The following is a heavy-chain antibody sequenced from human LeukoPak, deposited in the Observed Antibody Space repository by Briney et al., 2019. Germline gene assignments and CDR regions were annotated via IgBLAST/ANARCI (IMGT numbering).Heavy chain of an antibody. V-gene: IGHV4-39*01. D-gene: IGHD6-19*01. CDR3: AGHSSGWYGLEVGY. CDR2: IYYSGST. J-gene: IGHJ4*02. CDR1: GGSISSSSYY. Sequence: SETLSLTCTVSGGSISSSSYYWGWIRQPPGKGLEWIGSIYYSGSTYYNPSLNSRVTIFVRTSNNPSSLKLNPMTPADPAVYYCAGHSSGWYGLEVGYWGQGTLVTVSS.